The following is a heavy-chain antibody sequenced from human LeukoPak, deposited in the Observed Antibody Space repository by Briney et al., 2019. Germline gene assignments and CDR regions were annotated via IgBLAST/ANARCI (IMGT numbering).Heavy chain of an antibody. CDR3: ARGLLRFGELSP. CDR2: IFYSGTT. V-gene: IGHV4-39*07. Sequence: SETLSLTCTVSGGSISSNNYYWGWIRQPPGKGLEWIGSIFYSGTTYYNPSLKSRVTISVDTSKNQFSLKLSSVTAADTAVYYCARGLLRFGELSPWGQGTLVTVSS. J-gene: IGHJ5*02. D-gene: IGHD3-10*01. CDR1: GGSISSNNYY.